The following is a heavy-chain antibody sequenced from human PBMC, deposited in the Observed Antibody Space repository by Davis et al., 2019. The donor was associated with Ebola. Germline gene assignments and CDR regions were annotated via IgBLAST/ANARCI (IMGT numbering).Heavy chain of an antibody. V-gene: IGHV3-23*01. CDR2: ISGSGGDT. CDR1: GFTFSSYA. Sequence: GESLKISCAASGFTFSSYAMSWVRQVPGKGLEWVSAISGSGGDTYYSDSVPGRFSISRDNSKSTLYLQMNGLRADDTAVYFCAKGGQPVTGVLRWGSQDRQGYEDYYMDAWGKGTTVTVSS. CDR3: AKGGQPVTGVLRWGSQDRQGYEDYYMDA. J-gene: IGHJ6*03. D-gene: IGHD3-16*01.